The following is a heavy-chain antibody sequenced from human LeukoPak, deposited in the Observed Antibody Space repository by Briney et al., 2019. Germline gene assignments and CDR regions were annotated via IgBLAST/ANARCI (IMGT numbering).Heavy chain of an antibody. CDR1: GFTFSSQN. CDR2: ISTSGDST. D-gene: IGHD5-12*01. V-gene: IGHV3-21*06. CDR3: VKNGWLDY. J-gene: IGHJ4*02. Sequence: GGSLRLSCAASGFTFSSQNMNWARQAPGKGLEWVAYISTSGDSTKYADSVEGRFTISRDNAENSLYLLMNSLRVEDSAVYYCVKNGWLDYWGKGILVTVSS.